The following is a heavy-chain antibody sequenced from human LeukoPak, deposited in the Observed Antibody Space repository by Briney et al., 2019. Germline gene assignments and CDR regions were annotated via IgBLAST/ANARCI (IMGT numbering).Heavy chain of an antibody. CDR1: GYTFTSYG. J-gene: IGHJ3*02. CDR2: ISAYNGNT. D-gene: IGHD2-21*01. V-gene: IGHV1-18*01. CDR3: ARVRAKFHIDAFDI. Sequence: ASVKVSCKASGYTFTSYGISWVRQAPGQGLEWMGWISAYNGNTNYAQKLQGRVTMTTDTSTSTAYMELRSLRSDDTAVYYCARVRAKFHIDAFDIWGQGTMVTVSS.